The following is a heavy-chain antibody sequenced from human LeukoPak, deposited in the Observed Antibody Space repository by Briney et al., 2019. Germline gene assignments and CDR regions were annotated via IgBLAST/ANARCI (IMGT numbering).Heavy chain of an antibody. CDR1: GGSFNGYY. J-gene: IGHJ6*02. V-gene: IGHV4-34*01. CDR2: INHSGST. Sequence: SETLSLTCAVYGGSFNGYYWSWIRQPPGKGLEWIGEINHSGSTNYNPSLKSRVTISVDTSKNQFSLKLSSVTAADTAVYYCARAQQWLSRRYGMDVWGQGTTVTVSS. CDR3: ARAQQWLSRRYGMDV. D-gene: IGHD6-19*01.